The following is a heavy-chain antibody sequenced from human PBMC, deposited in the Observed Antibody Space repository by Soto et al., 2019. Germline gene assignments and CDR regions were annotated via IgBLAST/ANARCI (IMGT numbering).Heavy chain of an antibody. V-gene: IGHV3-30-3*01. CDR2: ISYDGSNK. Sequence: GVLLRVSCAASGFTFSSYAMHWVRQAPGKGLEWVAVISYDGSNKYYADSVRGRFTISRDNTKNSLYLQMNSLRVEDTAIYYCARNSGDFEVYWGQGTLVSVSS. CDR1: GFTFSSYA. J-gene: IGHJ4*02. CDR3: ARNSGDFEVY. D-gene: IGHD6-25*01.